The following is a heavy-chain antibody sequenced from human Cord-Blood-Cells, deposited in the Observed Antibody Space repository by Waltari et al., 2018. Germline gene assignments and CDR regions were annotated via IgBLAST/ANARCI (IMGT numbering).Heavy chain of an antibody. CDR3: ARRGRGDYAFDI. CDR2: IYYSGST. Sequence: QLQLQESGPGLVKPSETLSLTCTVSGGSISSSSYYWGWIRQPPGKGLEWIGSIYYSGSTYYNPSLKRRVTISVDTSKNQFSLKLSSVTAADTAVYYCARRGRGDYAFDIWGQGTMVTVSS. V-gene: IGHV4-39*01. D-gene: IGHD2-21*02. CDR1: GGSISSSSYY. J-gene: IGHJ3*02.